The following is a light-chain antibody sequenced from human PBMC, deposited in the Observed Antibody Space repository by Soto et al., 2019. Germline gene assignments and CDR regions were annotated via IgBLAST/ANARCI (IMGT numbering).Light chain of an antibody. J-gene: IGKJ2*01. CDR3: QQYGSSPHT. CDR1: QSVSSSS. Sequence: EIVLTQSPGTLSLSPGERATLSCRASQSVSSSSLAWYQQKPGQAPRLLMFGASSRATGIPDRFSGSGSGTDFTLTISRLESEDFAVYYCQQYGSSPHTFGPGTKLEIK. V-gene: IGKV3-20*01. CDR2: GAS.